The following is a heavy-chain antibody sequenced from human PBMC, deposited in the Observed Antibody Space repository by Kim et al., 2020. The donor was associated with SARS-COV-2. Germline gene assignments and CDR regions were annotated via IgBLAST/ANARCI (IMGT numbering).Heavy chain of an antibody. V-gene: IGHV3-33*01. CDR3: ARGPREEGLDY. Sequence: KDYADSVKGRFTISRDNSKNTLYLQMNSLRAEDTAVYYCARGPREEGLDYWGQGTLVTVSS. CDR2: K. J-gene: IGHJ4*02.